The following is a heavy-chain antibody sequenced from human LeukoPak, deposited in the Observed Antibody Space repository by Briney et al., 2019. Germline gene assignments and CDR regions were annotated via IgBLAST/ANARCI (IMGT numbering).Heavy chain of an antibody. CDR2: INHSGST. J-gene: IGHJ6*03. CDR3: ARVAVAGTYYYYYYMDV. D-gene: IGHD6-19*01. V-gene: IGHV4-34*01. Sequence: PSETLSLTCAVYGGSFSGYYWSWIRQPPGKGLEWIGEINHSGSTKYNPSLKSRVTISVDTSKNQFSLKLSSVTAADTAVYYCARVAVAGTYYYYYYMDVWGKGTTVTISS. CDR1: GGSFSGYY.